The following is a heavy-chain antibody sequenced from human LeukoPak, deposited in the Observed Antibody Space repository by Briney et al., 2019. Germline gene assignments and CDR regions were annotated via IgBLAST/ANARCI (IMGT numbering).Heavy chain of an antibody. J-gene: IGHJ4*02. D-gene: IGHD4-23*01. V-gene: IGHV4-38-2*02. CDR3: VCQTTVVTPKEFDY. Sequence: SETLSLTCTVSGYSINSGYHWGWIRLPPGKGLEWIGTTYHSGSTYYNPSLNSRATISVDTSKNQFSLKVSSVTAADTAVYYCVCQTTVVTPKEFDYWGQGTLVTVSS. CDR1: GYSINSGYH. CDR2: TYHSGST.